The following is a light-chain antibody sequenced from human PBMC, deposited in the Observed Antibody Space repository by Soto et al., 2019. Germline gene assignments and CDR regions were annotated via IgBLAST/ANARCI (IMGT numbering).Light chain of an antibody. CDR2: WAS. V-gene: IGKV4-1*01. CDR1: QTIFNSSNNKNY. CDR3: QQSYDSPLT. J-gene: IGKJ4*01. Sequence: IVMTQSPDSLALSLGEMATITCKSSQTIFNSSNNKNYLTWYQQKPGQPPKLLIYWASSRESGVPDRFSGSVSGTDFTLTISNLQAEDVAVYYCQQSYDSPLTFGGGTKVEIK.